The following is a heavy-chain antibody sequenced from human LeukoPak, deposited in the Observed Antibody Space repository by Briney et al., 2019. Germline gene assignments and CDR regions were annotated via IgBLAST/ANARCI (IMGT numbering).Heavy chain of an antibody. D-gene: IGHD4-17*01. Sequence: PSETLSLICTVSGGSISSFYWSWIRQPPGKGLEWIGYISYSGSTNYNPSLKSRVTISVDTSKKQFSLRLSSVTAADTAVYYCARESPGVGDFTIWGQGTLVTVSS. CDR3: ARESPGVGDFTI. V-gene: IGHV4-59*12. J-gene: IGHJ4*02. CDR2: ISYSGST. CDR1: GGSISSFY.